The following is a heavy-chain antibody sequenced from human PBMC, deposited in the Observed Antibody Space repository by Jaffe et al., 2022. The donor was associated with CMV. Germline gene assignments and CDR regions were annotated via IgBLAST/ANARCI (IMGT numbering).Heavy chain of an antibody. CDR2: ISSSSSYI. CDR1: GFTFSSYS. D-gene: IGHD3-22*01. J-gene: IGHJ4*02. Sequence: EVQLVESGGGLVKPGGSLRLSCAASGFTFSSYSMNWVRQAPGKGLEWVSSISSSSSYIYYADSVKGRFTISRDNAKNSLYLQMNSLRAEDTAVYYCARDSPYYYDSSGHSTKFDYWGQGTLVTVSS. V-gene: IGHV3-21*01. CDR3: ARDSPYYYDSSGHSTKFDY.